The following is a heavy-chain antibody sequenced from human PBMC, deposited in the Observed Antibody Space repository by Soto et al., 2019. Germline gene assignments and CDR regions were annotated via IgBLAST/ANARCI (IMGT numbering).Heavy chain of an antibody. CDR2: ISHSGST. J-gene: IGHJ5*02. V-gene: IGHV4-4*02. D-gene: IGHD4-17*01. CDR3: AAMTTGPNWFDP. Sequence: QVQLQESGPGLVKPSGTLSLTCAVSGGSISSSNWWSWVRQPPGKGLEWIGEISHSGSTNYNPSPKSRVTISVDKSKNQFYLKLSSVTAADTAVYYCAAMTTGPNWFDPWGQGTLVTVSS. CDR1: GGSISSSNW.